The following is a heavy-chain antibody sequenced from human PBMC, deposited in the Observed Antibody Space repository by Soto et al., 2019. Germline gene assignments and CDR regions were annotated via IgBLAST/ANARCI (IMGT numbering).Heavy chain of an antibody. Sequence: SETPSLTCTVSGGSISSYYWSWIRQPPGKGLEWIGYIYYSGSTNYNPSLKSRVTISVDTSKNQFSLKLSSVTAADTAVYYCARAGTMIVPWWFDPWGQGTLVTVS. V-gene: IGHV4-59*01. CDR2: IYYSGST. J-gene: IGHJ5*02. CDR3: ARAGTMIVPWWFDP. D-gene: IGHD3-22*01. CDR1: GGSISSYY.